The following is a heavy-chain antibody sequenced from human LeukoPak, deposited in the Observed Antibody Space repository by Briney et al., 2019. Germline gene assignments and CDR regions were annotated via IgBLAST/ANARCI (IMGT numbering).Heavy chain of an antibody. CDR1: GFTFSNYW. J-gene: IGHJ4*02. Sequence: PGGSLRLSCAASGFTFSNYWMHWVRQVPGKGLVWVSRIMSDGSTTSYADSVQGRFTISRDNSKNTLYLQMNSLRAEDTAVYYCARLDCGGDCSDPPDYWGQGTLVTVSS. CDR3: ARLDCGGDCSDPPDY. V-gene: IGHV3-74*01. CDR2: IMSDGSTT. D-gene: IGHD2-21*02.